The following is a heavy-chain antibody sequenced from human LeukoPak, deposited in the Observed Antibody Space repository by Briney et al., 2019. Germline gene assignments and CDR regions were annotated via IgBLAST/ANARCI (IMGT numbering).Heavy chain of an antibody. CDR3: ARDRRVAARWGYYFDY. V-gene: IGHV1-18*01. CDR2: ISAYNGNT. D-gene: IGHD6-13*01. J-gene: IGHJ4*02. CDR1: VYTFTSYG. Sequence: ASVKVSCKASVYTFTSYGISWVRQAPGQGLEWMGWISAYNGNTNYAQKPQGRVTMTTDTSTSTAYMELRGLRSDDTAVYYCARDRRVAARWGYYFDYWGQGTLVTVSS.